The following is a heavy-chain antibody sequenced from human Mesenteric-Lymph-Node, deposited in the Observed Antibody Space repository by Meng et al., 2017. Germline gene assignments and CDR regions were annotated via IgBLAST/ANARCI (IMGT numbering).Heavy chain of an antibody. CDR3: ARVFERYYYGSGSYPKGPYDY. J-gene: IGHJ4*02. D-gene: IGHD3-10*01. CDR2: IYSGGST. CDR1: GFTVSSNY. V-gene: IGHV3-53*01. Sequence: GGSLRLSCAASGFTVSSNYMSWVRQAPGKGLEWVSVIYSGGSTYYADSVKGRFTISRDNSKNTLYLQMNSLRAEDTAVYYCARVFERYYYGSGSYPKGPYDYWDQGTLVTVSS.